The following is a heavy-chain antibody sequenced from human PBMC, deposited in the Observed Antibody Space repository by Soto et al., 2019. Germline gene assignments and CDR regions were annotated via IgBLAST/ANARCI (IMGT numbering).Heavy chain of an antibody. D-gene: IGHD4-17*01. CDR1: GYTFTSYG. CDR2: ISAYKGNT. J-gene: IGHJ3*01. V-gene: IGHV1-18*04. CDR3: ARDLSVETTRPFDAFDL. Sequence: QVQLVQSGAEVKKPGASVKVSCKASGYTFTSYGISWVRQAPGQGLEWMGWISAYKGNTKYAQKLQGRVTMTTDTSTSTSYMELRSLRSDDTDVYYCARDLSVETTRPFDAFDLWGQGTMVTVSS.